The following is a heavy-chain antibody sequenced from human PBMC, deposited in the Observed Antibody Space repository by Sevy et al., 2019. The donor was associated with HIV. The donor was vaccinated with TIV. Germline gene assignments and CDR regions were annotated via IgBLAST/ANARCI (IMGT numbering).Heavy chain of an antibody. Sequence: GGSLRLSCAASGFTFSSYGMHWVRQAPGKGLEWVAFIRYDGSNKYYADSVKGRFTISRDNSKNTLYLQMNSLRAEDTAVYYCANDLGSSWAYGDYYYGMDVWGQGTTVTVSS. V-gene: IGHV3-30*02. CDR1: GFTFSSYG. CDR3: ANDLGSSWAYGDYYYGMDV. CDR2: IRYDGSNK. D-gene: IGHD6-13*01. J-gene: IGHJ6*02.